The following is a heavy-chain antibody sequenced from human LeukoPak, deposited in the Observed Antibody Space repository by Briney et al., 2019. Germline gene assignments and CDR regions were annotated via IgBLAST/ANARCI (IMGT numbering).Heavy chain of an antibody. D-gene: IGHD6-19*01. CDR2: IYYSGST. J-gene: IGHJ6*02. V-gene: IGHV4-59*01. CDR3: ARAVAGIPSYYYYGMDV. Sequence: PPETLSLTCTVSGGSISSYYWSWIRQPPGKGLEWIGYIYYSGSTNYNPSLKSRVTISVDTSKNQFSLKLSSVTAADTAVYYCARAVAGIPSYYYYGMDVWGQGTTVTVSS. CDR1: GGSISSYY.